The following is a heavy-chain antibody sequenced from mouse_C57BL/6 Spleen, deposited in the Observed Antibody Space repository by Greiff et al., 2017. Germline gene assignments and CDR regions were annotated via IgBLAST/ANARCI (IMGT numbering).Heavy chain of an antibody. CDR2: IRSKSNNYAT. J-gene: IGHJ4*01. Sequence: EVKLVESGGGLVQPKGSLKLSCAASGFSFNTYAMNWVRPAPGKGLEWVARIRSKSNNYATYYADSVKDRFTISRDDSESMLYLQMNNLKAEDTAMYCCVRQRDYGSSYDYAMDYWGQGTSVTVSS. V-gene: IGHV10-1*01. CDR1: GFSFNTYA. CDR3: VRQRDYGSSYDYAMDY. D-gene: IGHD1-1*01.